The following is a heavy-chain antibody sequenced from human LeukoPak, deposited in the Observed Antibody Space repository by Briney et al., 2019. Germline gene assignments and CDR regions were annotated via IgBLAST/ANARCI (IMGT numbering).Heavy chain of an antibody. CDR3: ARWEVVVITWSRGFDL. V-gene: IGHV4-39*07. D-gene: IGHD3-22*01. CDR2: IYYSGST. CDR1: GGSISSSSYY. Sequence: SETLSLTCTVSGGSISSSSYYWGWIRQPPGKGLEWIGSIYYSGSTNYNPSLKSRVTISVDTSKNQFSLKLSSVTAADTAVYYCARWEVVVITWSRGFDLWGRGTLVTVSS. J-gene: IGHJ2*01.